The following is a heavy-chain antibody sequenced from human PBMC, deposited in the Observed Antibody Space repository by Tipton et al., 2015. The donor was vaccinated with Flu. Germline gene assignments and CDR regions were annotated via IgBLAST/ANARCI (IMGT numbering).Heavy chain of an antibody. J-gene: IGHJ2*01. D-gene: IGHD6-13*01. CDR1: GGSISSYY. V-gene: IGHV4-4*07. CDR2: IYTSGST. CDR3: ARSARIAAGYWYFDL. Sequence: TLSLTCTVSGGSISSYYWSWIRQPAGKGLEWIGRIYTSGSTNYNPSPKSRVTMSVDTSKNQFSLKLSSVTAADTAVYYCARSARIAAGYWYFDLWGRGTLVPVSS.